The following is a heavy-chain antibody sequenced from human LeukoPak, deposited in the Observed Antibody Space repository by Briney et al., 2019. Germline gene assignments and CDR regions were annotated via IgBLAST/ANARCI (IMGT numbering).Heavy chain of an antibody. CDR2: IKSGGDT. J-gene: IGHJ6*03. D-gene: IGHD1-14*01. Sequence: GGSLRLSSAASGIVVSDNYMTWVRQAPGQGLEWVSLIKSGGDTTYADSVKGRFTISRDNSKNTLYLQMNSLRVEDTGVYYCTYPAAEGYHYYYMDVWGKGTTVTVYS. CDR1: GIVVSDNY. V-gene: IGHV3-66*02. CDR3: TYPAAEGYHYYYMDV.